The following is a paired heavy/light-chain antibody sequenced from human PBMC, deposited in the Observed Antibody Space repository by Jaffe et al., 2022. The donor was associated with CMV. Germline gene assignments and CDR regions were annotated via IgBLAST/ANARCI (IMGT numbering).Heavy chain of an antibody. CDR1: GFSFSSYA. CDR2: ISGNDDSR. J-gene: IGHJ6*02. D-gene: IGHD6-13*01. V-gene: IGHV3-23*01. Sequence: EMQLLESGGGLVQPGGSLRLSCAASGFSFSSYAMNWVRQAPGKGLEWVSTISGNDDSRYYSDSVKGRFTISTDHSKNTLYLEMNSLRAEDTAIYYCAKDGVSPFRVYGMDVWGQGTTVTVSS. CDR3: AKDGVSPFRVYGMDV.
Light chain of an antibody. J-gene: IGLJ1*01. CDR2: SNS. V-gene: IGLV1-44*01. Sequence: QSVLTQPPSASGTPGQRVTISCFGSSSNIGRNSVNWYRQFPGMAPQLLMYSNSLRPSGVPDRFSGSKSGASASLAISGLQSEDEADYYCATWDDTLNGCVFGTGTKVTVL. CDR1: SSNIGRNS. CDR3: ATWDDTLNGCV.